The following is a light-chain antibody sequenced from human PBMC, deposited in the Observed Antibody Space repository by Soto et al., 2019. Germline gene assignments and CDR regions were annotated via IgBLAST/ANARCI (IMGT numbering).Light chain of an antibody. CDR3: TSYTSSRTYV. CDR1: SNDVGAYNY. CDR2: DVS. V-gene: IGLV2-14*03. Sequence: QSALTQPASVSGSPGQSITVSCTGTSNDVGAYNYVSWYQQHPGTAPKLMIYDVSNRPSGVSNRFSGCKSGNTASLTISGLQAEDEADYYCTSYTSSRTYVFGTGTKLTVL. J-gene: IGLJ1*01.